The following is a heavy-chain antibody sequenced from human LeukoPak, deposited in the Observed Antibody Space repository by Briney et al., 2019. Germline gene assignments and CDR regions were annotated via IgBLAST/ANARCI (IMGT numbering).Heavy chain of an antibody. CDR2: ISSSGSTI. CDR1: GFTFSDYY. CDR3: ASYSTYYDFWSGYYTGIGGGFDY. J-gene: IGHJ4*02. D-gene: IGHD3-3*01. V-gene: IGHV3-11*04. Sequence: GGSLRLSCAASGFTFSDYYMSWIRQAPGKGLEWVSYISSSGSTIYYADSVKGRFTISRDNAKNSLYLQMNSLRAEDTAVYYCASYSTYYDFWSGYYTGIGGGFDYWGQGTLVTVSS.